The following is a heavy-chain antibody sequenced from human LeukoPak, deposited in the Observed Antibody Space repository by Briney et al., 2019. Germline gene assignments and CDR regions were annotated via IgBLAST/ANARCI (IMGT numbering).Heavy chain of an antibody. J-gene: IGHJ5*02. CDR3: ARDGKDFWSGYYMSSWFDP. D-gene: IGHD3-3*01. Sequence: SETLSLTCTVSGGSISSSSYYWGWIRQPPGKGLEWIGSIYYSGSTYYNPSLKSRVTISVDTSKNQFSLKLSSVTAADTAVYYCARDGKDFWSGYYMSSWFDPWGQGTLVTVSS. CDR1: GGSISSSSYY. V-gene: IGHV4-39*07. CDR2: IYYSGST.